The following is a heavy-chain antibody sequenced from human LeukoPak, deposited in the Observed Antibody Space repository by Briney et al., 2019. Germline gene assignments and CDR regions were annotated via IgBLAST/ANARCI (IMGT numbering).Heavy chain of an antibody. CDR2: IIPIFGTA. D-gene: IGHD1-26*01. J-gene: IGHJ6*03. CDR3: ARERDVGATYYMEV. CDR1: GGTFSSYA. V-gene: IGHV1-69*06. Sequence: SVKVSCKASGGTFSSYAISWVRQAPGQGLEWMGRIIPIFGTANYAQKFQGRVTITADKSTSTAYMELSSLRSEDTAVYYCARERDVGATYYMEVCGKGTTVTVSS.